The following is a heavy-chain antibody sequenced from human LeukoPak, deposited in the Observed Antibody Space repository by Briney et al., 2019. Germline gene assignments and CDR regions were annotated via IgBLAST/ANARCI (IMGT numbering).Heavy chain of an antibody. J-gene: IGHJ4*02. D-gene: IGHD4-23*01. V-gene: IGHV3-48*03. CDR2: ISGSGSNM. Sequence: GGSLRLSCAASGFTFSSYEMNWVRQAPGKGLEWVSYISGSGSNMYYADSVKGRSTISRDNSKNTLYMQMNSLRAEDTAVYYCAKLVTHFDYWGQGTLVTVSS. CDR3: AKLVTHFDY. CDR1: GFTFSSYE.